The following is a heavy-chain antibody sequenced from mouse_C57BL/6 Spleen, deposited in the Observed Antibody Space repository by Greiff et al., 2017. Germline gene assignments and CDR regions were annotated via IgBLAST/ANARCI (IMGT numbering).Heavy chain of an antibody. CDR1: GYAFSSSW. J-gene: IGHJ4*01. D-gene: IGHD2-4*01. Sequence: VKLQESGPELVKPGASVKISCKASGYAFSSSWMNWVKQRPGKGLEWIGRIYPGDGDTNYNGKFKGKATLTADKSSSTAYMQLSSLTSEDSAVYFCARERGLRQGYYAMDYWGQGTSVTVSS. CDR3: ARERGLRQGYYAMDY. V-gene: IGHV1-82*01. CDR2: IYPGDGDT.